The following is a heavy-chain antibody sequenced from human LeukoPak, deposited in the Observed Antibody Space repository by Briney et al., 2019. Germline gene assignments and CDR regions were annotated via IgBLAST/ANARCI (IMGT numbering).Heavy chain of an antibody. J-gene: IGHJ4*02. CDR3: ARTRSTIFGVVSRNYFDY. Sequence: ASVKVSCKASGYTFTSYDINWVRQAPGQGLEWMGRINPNSGGTNYAQKFQGRVTMTRDTSISTAYMELSRLRSDDTAVYYCARTRSTIFGVVSRNYFDYWGQGTLVTVSS. V-gene: IGHV1-2*06. CDR1: GYTFTSYD. D-gene: IGHD3-3*01. CDR2: INPNSGGT.